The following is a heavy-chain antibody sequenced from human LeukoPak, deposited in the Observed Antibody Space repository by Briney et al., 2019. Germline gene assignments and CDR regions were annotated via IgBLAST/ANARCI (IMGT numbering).Heavy chain of an antibody. D-gene: IGHD3-10*01. V-gene: IGHV4-39*07. J-gene: IGHJ5*02. CDR3: ARVGRVRGVIWFDP. Sequence: SETLSLTCTVSGGSISSSSYYWGWIRQPPGKGLEWIGSIYYSGSTYYNPSLKSRVTISVDTSKNQFSLKLSSVTAADTAVYYCARVGRVRGVIWFDPWGQGTLVTVSS. CDR1: GGSISSSSYY. CDR2: IYYSGST.